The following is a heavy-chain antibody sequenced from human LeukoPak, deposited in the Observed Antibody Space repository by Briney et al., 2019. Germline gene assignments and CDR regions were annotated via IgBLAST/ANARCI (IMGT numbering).Heavy chain of an antibody. D-gene: IGHD2-8*01. CDR2: ISAYNGNT. CDR3: ARRMAGFDNDAFDI. J-gene: IGHJ3*02. Sequence: ASVKVSCKASGYTFTSYGISWMRQAPGQGLEWMGWISAYNGNTNYAQKLQGRVTMTTDTSTSTAYMELRSLRSDDTAVYYCARRMAGFDNDAFDIWGQGTMVTVSS. V-gene: IGHV1-18*01. CDR1: GYTFTSYG.